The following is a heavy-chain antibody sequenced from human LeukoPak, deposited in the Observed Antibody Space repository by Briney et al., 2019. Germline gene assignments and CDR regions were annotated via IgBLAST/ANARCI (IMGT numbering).Heavy chain of an antibody. CDR3: TRQQLDAFDI. D-gene: IGHD6-13*01. CDR2: INSDGSST. Sequence: GGSLRLSCAASGFTFSTYWMHWVRQAPGAGLVWVSRINSDGSSTTYADSVKGRFTISRDNAKNTLSLQMNSLRAEDTAVYYCTRQQLDAFDIWGPGTMVTVSS. V-gene: IGHV3-74*01. CDR1: GFTFSTYW. J-gene: IGHJ3*02.